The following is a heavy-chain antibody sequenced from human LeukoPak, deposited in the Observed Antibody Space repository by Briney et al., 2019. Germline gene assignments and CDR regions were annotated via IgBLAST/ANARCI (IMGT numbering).Heavy chain of an antibody. CDR2: MYPSGST. V-gene: IGHV4-4*07. CDR3: ARAPVAGSSGPNWFDP. Sequence: SETLSLTCTVSGGSISSYYWSWIRQPAGKGLEWIGRMYPSGSTYYNPSLKSRVTMSVDTSKNQFSLKLTSVTAADTAVYYCARAPVAGSSGPNWFDPWGQGTLVTVSS. D-gene: IGHD6-19*01. CDR1: GGSISSYY. J-gene: IGHJ5*02.